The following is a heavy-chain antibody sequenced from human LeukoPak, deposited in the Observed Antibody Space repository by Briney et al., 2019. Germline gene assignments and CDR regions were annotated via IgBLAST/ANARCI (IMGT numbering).Heavy chain of an antibody. CDR1: GGSISSHY. CDR3: ARGGTTVTPGLLWFDP. Sequence: SETLSLTCSVSGGSISSHYWSWIRQPPGKGLEWIGYIYYSGSTKYNPSLKSRVTISVDTSKNQFSRKLSSVTAADTAVYYCARGGTTVTPGLLWFDPWGQGTLVTVSS. V-gene: IGHV4-59*11. D-gene: IGHD4-17*01. J-gene: IGHJ5*02. CDR2: IYYSGST.